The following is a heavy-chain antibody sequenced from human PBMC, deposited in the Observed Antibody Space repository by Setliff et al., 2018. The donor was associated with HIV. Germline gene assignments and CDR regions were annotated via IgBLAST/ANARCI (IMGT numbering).Heavy chain of an antibody. CDR3: ARESDRQWLVPGAFDI. V-gene: IGHV4-61*02. Sequence: SETLSLTCTVSGGSISSGSYYWSWIRQPAGKGLEWIGRIYTSGSTSYNPSLKSRVTISVDTSKNQFSLNLSSVTAADTAVYYCARESDRQWLVPGAFDIWGQGTMVTVSS. D-gene: IGHD6-19*01. CDR2: IYTSGST. CDR1: GGSISSGSYY. J-gene: IGHJ3*02.